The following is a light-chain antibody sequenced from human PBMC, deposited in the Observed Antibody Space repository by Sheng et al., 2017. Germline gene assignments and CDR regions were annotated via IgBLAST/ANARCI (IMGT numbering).Light chain of an antibody. V-gene: IGKV1-5*03. CDR2: KAS. J-gene: IGKJ1*01. CDR3: QQYRSYSWT. CDR1: QSISNF. Sequence: IQMTQSPSILSASVGDRVTITCRASQSISNFLAWYQQKPGKAPRLLVYKASTLESGLPSRYRASGSATEFTLTISSLQPDDFATYYCQQYRSYSWTFGQGTKVDFK.